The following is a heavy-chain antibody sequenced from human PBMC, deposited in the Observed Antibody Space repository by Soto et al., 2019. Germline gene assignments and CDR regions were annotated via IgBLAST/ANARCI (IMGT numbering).Heavy chain of an antibody. D-gene: IGHD4-17*01. J-gene: IGHJ4*02. Sequence: QLQLQESGPGLVKPSETLSLTCTVSGGSISSSSYYWGWIRQPPGKGLEWIGSIYYSGSTYYNPSVNSRLXISVDTSKNQFSLKLSSVTAADPAVYYCARRSSGDDGPLDHWGQGTLVTVSS. V-gene: IGHV4-39*01. CDR3: ARRSSGDDGPLDH. CDR2: IYYSGST. CDR1: GGSISSSSYY.